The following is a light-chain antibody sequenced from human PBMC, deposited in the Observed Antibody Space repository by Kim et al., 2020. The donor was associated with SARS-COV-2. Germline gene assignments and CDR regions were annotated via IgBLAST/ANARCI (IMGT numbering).Light chain of an antibody. V-gene: IGKV1-5*03. CDR1: QSITEF. CDR3: QHCDGYSVIT. J-gene: IGKJ5*01. CDR2: KAS. Sequence: ASVGDRVAITCRASQSITEFLAWYQQKPGKAPKLLIYKASSLQSGVPSRFSGSGSGTEFTLTISSLQPDDFASYFCQHCDGYSVITFGQGTRLE.